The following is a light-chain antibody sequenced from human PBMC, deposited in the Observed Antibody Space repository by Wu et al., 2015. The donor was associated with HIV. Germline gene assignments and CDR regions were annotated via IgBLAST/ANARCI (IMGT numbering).Light chain of an antibody. CDR1: QDINIF. Sequence: DIQMTQSPSSLSASVGDRVTITCRASQDINIFLTWYQQKPGKVPKLLIHGASALLSGVPSRFSGSGSGTDFTLTISSLQPEDVATYYCQRXNSAPFTFGPGTTVDIK. CDR2: GAS. CDR3: QRXNSAPFT. V-gene: IGKV1-27*01. J-gene: IGKJ3*01.